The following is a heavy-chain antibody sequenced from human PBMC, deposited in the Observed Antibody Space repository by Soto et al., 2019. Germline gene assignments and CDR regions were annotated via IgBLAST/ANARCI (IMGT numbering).Heavy chain of an antibody. V-gene: IGHV3-48*02. J-gene: IGHJ5*02. CDR1: GFTFSSYS. CDR3: ARESTALNCYDP. CDR2: ISSSSSTI. Sequence: EVQLVESGGGLVQPGGSLRLSCAASGFTFSSYSMNWVRQAPGKGLEWVSYISSSSSTIYYADSVKGRFTISRDNAKNSLYRQMKSLRDEYTAVYDCARESTALNCYDPWGQGTLVTVSS. D-gene: IGHD1-1*01.